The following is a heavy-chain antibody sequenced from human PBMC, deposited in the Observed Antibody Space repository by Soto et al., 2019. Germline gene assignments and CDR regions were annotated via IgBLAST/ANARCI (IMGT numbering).Heavy chain of an antibody. D-gene: IGHD6-13*01. CDR2: IYYSGST. J-gene: IGHJ5*02. V-gene: IGHV4-31*03. Sequence: QVQLQESGPGLVKPSQTLSLTCTVSGGSISSGGYYWSWIRQHPGKGLEWIGYIYYSGSTYYNPSLKSRVTMSVDTSKNQFSLKLSSVTAAATAVYYCARVFSDSSSFFDPWGQGTLVTVSS. CDR3: ARVFSDSSSFFDP. CDR1: GGSISSGGYY.